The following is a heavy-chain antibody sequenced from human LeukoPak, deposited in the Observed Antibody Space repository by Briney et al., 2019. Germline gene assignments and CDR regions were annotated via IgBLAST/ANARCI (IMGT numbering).Heavy chain of an antibody. D-gene: IGHD1-26*01. CDR3: ARHGGSSSSRSSFDP. Sequence: SGTLSLTCTVSGGSISGYYWSWIRQPPGKGLEWIAYIYYSGSTKYNPSLKSRVTISVDTSRDQFSLKLSSVTAADTAVYYCARHGGSSSSRSSFDPWGQGTLVTVSS. CDR1: GGSISGYY. J-gene: IGHJ5*02. V-gene: IGHV4-59*08. CDR2: IYYSGST.